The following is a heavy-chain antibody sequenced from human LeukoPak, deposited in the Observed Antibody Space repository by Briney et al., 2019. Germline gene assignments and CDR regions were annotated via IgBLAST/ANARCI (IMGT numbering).Heavy chain of an antibody. CDR3: AREMGIAAAGANFDY. CDR2: ISYDGSNK. D-gene: IGHD6-13*01. V-gene: IGHV3-30-3*01. J-gene: IGHJ4*02. Sequence: GGSLRLSCAASGFTFSSYAMHWVRQAPGKGLEWVAAISYDGSNKYYADSVKGRFSISRDNSKSTLYLQMNSLRAEDTAVYYCAREMGIAAAGANFDYWGQGTLVTVSS. CDR1: GFTFSSYA.